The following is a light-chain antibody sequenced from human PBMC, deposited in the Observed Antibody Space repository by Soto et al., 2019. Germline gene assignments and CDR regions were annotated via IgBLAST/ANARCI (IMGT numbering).Light chain of an antibody. CDR1: QTIRRW. CDR2: DAS. V-gene: IGKV1-5*01. J-gene: IGKJ1*01. Sequence: DIEMTQSPSTLSASVGDRVTITCRASQTIRRWLAWYQQRPGKAPKVLIYDASTLESGVPARFSGSGSETEFTLTISSLQPEDFATYYCQHYNSDPWTFGQGTKVDIK. CDR3: QHYNSDPWT.